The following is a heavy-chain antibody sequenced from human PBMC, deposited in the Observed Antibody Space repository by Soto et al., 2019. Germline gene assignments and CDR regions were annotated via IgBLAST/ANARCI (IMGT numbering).Heavy chain of an antibody. CDR2: ISAYNGNT. CDR3: ATVYCSSTSCYGDYYYYGMDV. D-gene: IGHD2-2*01. V-gene: IGHV1-18*04. CDR1: GYTFTSYG. Sequence: ASVKVSCKASGYTFTSYGISWVRQAPGQGLEWMGWISAYNGNTNYAQKLQDRVTMTTDTSTSTAYMELRSLRSDDTAVYYCATVYCSSTSCYGDYYYYGMDVWGQGTTVTVSS. J-gene: IGHJ6*02.